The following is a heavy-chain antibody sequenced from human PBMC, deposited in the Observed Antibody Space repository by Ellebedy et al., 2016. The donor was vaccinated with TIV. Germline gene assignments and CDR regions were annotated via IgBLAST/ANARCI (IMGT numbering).Heavy chain of an antibody. Sequence: GESLKISXAASGFTFRSHGMHWVRQAPGKGLEWVAVIWYDGSNKYYADSVKGRFTISRDNSKDTLYLQMDSLRAEDTAVYYCARWGSPKIMDSWGQGTLVTVSS. CDR3: ARWGSPKIMDS. CDR1: GFTFRSHG. J-gene: IGHJ4*02. V-gene: IGHV3-33*08. D-gene: IGHD3-16*01. CDR2: IWYDGSNK.